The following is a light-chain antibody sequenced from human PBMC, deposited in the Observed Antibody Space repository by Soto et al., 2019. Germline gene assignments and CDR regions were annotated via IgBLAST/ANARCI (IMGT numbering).Light chain of an antibody. J-gene: IGKJ2*01. CDR2: DAS. V-gene: IGKV3-11*01. CDR1: RSVSSY. CDR3: QQGSYWPPLYT. Sequence: EIVLTQSLATLSFSPGVRATISCRASRSVSSYVDRYQQKPGQAPRLLVYDASNRATGISARFSGSGSGTDFTLTISSLEPEDSAVYYCQQGSYWPPLYTLGQGTKLEIK.